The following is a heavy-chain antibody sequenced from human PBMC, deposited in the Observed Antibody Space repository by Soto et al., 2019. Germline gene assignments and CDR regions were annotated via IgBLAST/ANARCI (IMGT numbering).Heavy chain of an antibody. CDR2: IWYDGSNK. CDR3: ARDWSVQWEPYYFDY. V-gene: IGHV3-33*01. CDR1: GFTFSSYG. Sequence: GGSLRLSCAASGFTFSSYGMHWVRQAPGKGLEWVAVIWYDGSNKYYADSVKGRFTISRDNSKNTLYLQMNSLRAEDTAVYYCARDWSVQWEPYYFDYWGQGTLVTVSS. D-gene: IGHD1-26*01. J-gene: IGHJ4*02.